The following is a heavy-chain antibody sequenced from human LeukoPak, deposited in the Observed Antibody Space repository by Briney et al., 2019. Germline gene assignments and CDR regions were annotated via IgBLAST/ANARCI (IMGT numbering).Heavy chain of an antibody. CDR3: ARDRIRGSGTVGGMDV. V-gene: IGHV1-18*01. CDR2: ISAYNGNT. J-gene: IGHJ6*02. Sequence: GSSAKVSCKASGGTFTSYGISWVRQAPGQGLEWMGWISAYNGNTNYAQKLQGRVTMTTDTSTSTAYMELRSLRSDDTAVYYCARDRIRGSGTVGGMDVWGQGTTVTVSS. CDR1: GGTFTSYG. D-gene: IGHD3-10*01.